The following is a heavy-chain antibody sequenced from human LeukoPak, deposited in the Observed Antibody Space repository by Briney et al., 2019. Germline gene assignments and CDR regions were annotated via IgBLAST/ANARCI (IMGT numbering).Heavy chain of an antibody. CDR1: GGSISSSSYY. J-gene: IGHJ5*02. CDR2: IYYSGST. CDR3: ARGDSNWFDP. D-gene: IGHD3-16*01. Sequence: SETLSLTCTVSGGSISSSSYYWGWLRQPPGKGLEWIGSIYYSGSTYYNPSLKSRVTMSVDTSKNQFSLKLSSVTAADTAVYYCARGDSNWFDPWGQGTLVIVSS. V-gene: IGHV4-39*01.